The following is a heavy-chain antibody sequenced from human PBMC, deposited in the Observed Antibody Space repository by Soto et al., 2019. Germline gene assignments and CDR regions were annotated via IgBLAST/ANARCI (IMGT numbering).Heavy chain of an antibody. CDR2: INPSGGST. CDR3: ASSGLELPNYYYYMDV. V-gene: IGHV1-46*03. J-gene: IGHJ6*03. Sequence: ASVKVSCKASGYTFTSYYMHWVRQAPGQGLEWMGIINPSGGSTSYAQKFQGRVTMTRDTSTSTVYMELSSLRSEDTAVYYCASSGLELPNYYYYMDVWGKGTTVTVSS. D-gene: IGHD1-7*01. CDR1: GYTFTSYY.